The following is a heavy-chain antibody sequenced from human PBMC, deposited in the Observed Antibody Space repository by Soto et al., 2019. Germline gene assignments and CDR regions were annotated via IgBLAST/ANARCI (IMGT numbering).Heavy chain of an antibody. Sequence: QVQLQQWGAGLLKPSETLSLTCAVYGGSFSGYYWTWVRQPPGTGLEWIGEINHSGSTNYNPSLTSRVTISVDASTHQFSLKLTSLAAALTAVYYCARYKSTGLFDYWGQGTLVTVSS. CDR2: INHSGST. D-gene: IGHD2-8*02. CDR1: GGSFSGYY. J-gene: IGHJ4*02. CDR3: ARYKSTGLFDY. V-gene: IGHV4-34*01.